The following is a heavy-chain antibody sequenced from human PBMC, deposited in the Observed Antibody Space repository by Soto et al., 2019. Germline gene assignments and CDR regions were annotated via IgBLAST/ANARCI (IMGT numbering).Heavy chain of an antibody. V-gene: IGHV1-69*01. CDR3: ARSVYYYDSSGYLIYFDY. CDR2: IIPIFGTA. Sequence: QVQLVQAGAEVKKPGCSVKVSCKASGGTFSSYAISWVRQAPGQGLEWMGGIIPIFGTANYSQKFQGRGTITADEPTSTDYMELSSLRSEVTAVYYCARSVYYYDSSGYLIYFDYWGQGTLVTVSS. D-gene: IGHD3-22*01. J-gene: IGHJ4*02. CDR1: GGTFSSYA.